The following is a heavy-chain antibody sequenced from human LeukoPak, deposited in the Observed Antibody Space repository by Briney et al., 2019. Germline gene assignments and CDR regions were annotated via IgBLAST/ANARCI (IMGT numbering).Heavy chain of an antibody. CDR1: GGSISSHY. D-gene: IGHD1-1*01. V-gene: IGHV4-59*11. CDR3: VRLGPWNWNDPFDY. CDR2: IYYSGST. J-gene: IGHJ4*02. Sequence: PSETLSLTCTVSGGSISSHYWSWIRQPPGKGLEWIGYIYYSGSTNYNPSLKSRVTISVDTSKNQFSLKLSSVTAADTAVYYCVRLGPWNWNDPFDYWGQGTLVTVSS.